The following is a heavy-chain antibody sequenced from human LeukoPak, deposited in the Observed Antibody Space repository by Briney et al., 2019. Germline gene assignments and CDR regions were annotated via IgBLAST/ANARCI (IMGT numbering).Heavy chain of an antibody. D-gene: IGHD6-19*01. CDR3: ARDLSPAVEVDYYFDY. V-gene: IGHV4-59*01. J-gene: IGHJ4*02. CDR2: IYYSGST. CDR1: GGSISSYY. Sequence: PSETLSLTCSVSGGSISSYYWIWIRQPPGKGLEWIGYIYYSGSTNYNPSLKSRVTISIDTSKNQFSLKLSSVTAADTAVYYCARDLSPAVEVDYYFDYWGQGTLVTVSS.